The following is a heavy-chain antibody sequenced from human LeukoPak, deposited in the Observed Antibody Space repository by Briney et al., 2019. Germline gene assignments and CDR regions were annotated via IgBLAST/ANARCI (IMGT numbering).Heavy chain of an antibody. V-gene: IGHV1-69*13. CDR3: ARGYYYGSGREDGMDV. CDR1: GGTFSSYA. CDR2: IIPIFGTA. D-gene: IGHD3-10*01. J-gene: IGHJ6*04. Sequence: SVKVSCKASGGTFSSYAISWVRQAPGQGLEWMGGIIPIFGTANYAQKFQGRVTITADESTSTAYMELSSLRSEDTAVYYCARGYYYGSGREDGMDVWSKGTTVTVSS.